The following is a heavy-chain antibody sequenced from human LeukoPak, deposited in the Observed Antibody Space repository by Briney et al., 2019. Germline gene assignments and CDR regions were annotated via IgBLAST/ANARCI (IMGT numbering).Heavy chain of an antibody. D-gene: IGHD1-26*01. CDR2: INHSGST. Sequence: SEALSLTCAVYGGSFSVYYSSWIRQRPREGLEWSGEINHSGSTNYNPSLKRRVTISVDTSKNQFSLKLSSVTAADTAVYYCARGGPLYRPYFDYWGQGTLVTVSS. CDR3: ARGGPLYRPYFDY. CDR1: GGSFSVYY. V-gene: IGHV4-34*01. J-gene: IGHJ4*02.